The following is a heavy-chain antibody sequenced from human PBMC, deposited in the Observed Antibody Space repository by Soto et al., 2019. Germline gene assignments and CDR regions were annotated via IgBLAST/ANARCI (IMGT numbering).Heavy chain of an antibody. CDR2: THHSGST. V-gene: IGHV4-4*02. D-gene: IGHD3-10*01. CDR3: AKKGVPTGPFDY. J-gene: IGHJ4*02. CDR1: GGSITSSSW. Sequence: SETLSPTCAVSGGSITSSSWWTWVRQSPAKGLEWIGETHHSGSTNYNPSLKSRVTISVDKSKNQFSLRLNSVTAADTAVYFCAKKGVPTGPFDYWGQGTLVTVSS.